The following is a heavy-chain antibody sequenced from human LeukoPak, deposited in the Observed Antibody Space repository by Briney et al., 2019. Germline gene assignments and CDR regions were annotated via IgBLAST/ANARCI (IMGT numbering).Heavy chain of an antibody. CDR3: ARAGIYDSSGYSYRFFDY. V-gene: IGHV4-31*03. CDR2: IYYSGST. J-gene: IGHJ4*02. CDR1: GGSISSGGYY. Sequence: SQTLSLTCTVSGGSISSGGYYWSWIRQHPGKGLEWVGYIYYSGSTYYNPSLKSRVTISVDTSKNQFSLKLSSVTAADTAVYYCARAGIYDSSGYSYRFFDYWGQGTLVTVSS. D-gene: IGHD3-22*01.